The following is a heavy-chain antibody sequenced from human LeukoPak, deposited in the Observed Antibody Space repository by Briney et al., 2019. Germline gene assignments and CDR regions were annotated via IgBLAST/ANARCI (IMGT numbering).Heavy chain of an antibody. J-gene: IGHJ6*02. CDR1: GFTFSSYG. CDR2: ISYDGSEK. D-gene: IGHD6-25*01. Sequence: PGGSLRLSCAASGFTFSSYGMHWVRQAPGKGLEWVTIISYDGSEKFYADSVKGRFTISRDNSKNTLYLQMDSLRVEDTAVYYCARDSANGMDVWGQGTAVTVSS. V-gene: IGHV3-30*03. CDR3: ARDSANGMDV.